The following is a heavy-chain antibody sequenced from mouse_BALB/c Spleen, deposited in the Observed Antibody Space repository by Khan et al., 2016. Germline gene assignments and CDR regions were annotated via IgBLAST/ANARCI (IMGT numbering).Heavy chain of an antibody. Sequence: QVQLKESGPGLVAPSQSLSITCTVSGFSLTGFSVNWVRQPPEKALEWLGMIWGDGSTDYNSAHKSRLSFSKDDSTSQVFLKLNSLQTDDTVSYVCASYYDNYGGFAYWGQGTLVTVSA. CDR1: GFSLTGFS. J-gene: IGHJ3*01. D-gene: IGHD2-1*01. CDR3: ASYYDNYGGFAY. CDR2: IWGDGST. V-gene: IGHV2-6-7*01.